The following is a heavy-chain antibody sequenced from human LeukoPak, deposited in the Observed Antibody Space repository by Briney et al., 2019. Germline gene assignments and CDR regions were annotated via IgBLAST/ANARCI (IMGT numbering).Heavy chain of an antibody. CDR2: IIPIFGTA. CDR3: ARDPRLRWLQDAFDI. CDR1: GGTFSSYA. J-gene: IGHJ3*02. D-gene: IGHD5-24*01. V-gene: IGHV1-69*01. Sequence: GSSVTVSCKASGGTFSSYAISWVRQAPGQGLEWMGGIIPIFGTANYAQKFQGRVTITADESTSTAYMELSSLRSEDTAVYYCARDPRLRWLQDAFDIWGQGTMVTVSS.